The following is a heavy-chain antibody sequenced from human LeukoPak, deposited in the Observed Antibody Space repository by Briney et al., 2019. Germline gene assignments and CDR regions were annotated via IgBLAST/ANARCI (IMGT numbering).Heavy chain of an antibody. J-gene: IGHJ4*02. V-gene: IGHV3-7*01. Sequence: PGGSLRLSCAASGFTFSSYWMSWVRQAPGKGLEWVAHIKQDGSEKYYVDSVKGRFTISRDNAENSLYLQMNSLRAEDTAVYYCARNLWPLYDYWGQGTLVIVTA. CDR1: GFTFSSYW. D-gene: IGHD2-15*01. CDR2: IKQDGSEK. CDR3: ARNLWPLYDY.